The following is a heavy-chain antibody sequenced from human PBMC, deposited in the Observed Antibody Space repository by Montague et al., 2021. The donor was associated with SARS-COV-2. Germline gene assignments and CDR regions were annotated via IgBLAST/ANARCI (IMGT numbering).Heavy chain of an antibody. CDR1: SDSFRGYY. D-gene: IGHD3-10*01. J-gene: IGHJ6*02. V-gene: IGHV4-34*01. CDR3: ARLGAITLVRGITKADFSNYGMDV. Sequence: SETLSLTCAVSSDSFRGYYWSWIRQPPGKGLEWIGEINHSGSTTYNPSLESRVSISVDTSNKQFSLKVTSVTAADTAVYYCARLGAITLVRGITKADFSNYGMDVWGQGTTVTVSS. CDR2: INHSGST.